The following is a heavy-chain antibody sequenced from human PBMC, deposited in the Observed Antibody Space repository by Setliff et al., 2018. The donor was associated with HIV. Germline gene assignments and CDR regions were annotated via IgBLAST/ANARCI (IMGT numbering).Heavy chain of an antibody. CDR1: GFTFSDYY. V-gene: IGHV3-11*06. CDR3: AAVPWGHSSLIIDH. D-gene: IGHD3-16*01. Sequence: PGGSLRLSCAASGFTFSDYYMAWIRQAPGKGLEWISYLSGSSSQIKYADSVRGRFTISRDNGRNFLFLQMNSLRVEDTAVYYCAAVPWGHSSLIIDHWGQGTPVTVSS. J-gene: IGHJ4*02. CDR2: LSGSSSQI.